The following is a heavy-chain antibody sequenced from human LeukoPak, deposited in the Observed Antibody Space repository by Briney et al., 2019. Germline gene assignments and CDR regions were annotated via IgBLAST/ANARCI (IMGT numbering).Heavy chain of an antibody. CDR3: ARGRDYYDSSGYRRGHAFDI. CDR1: GFTFSSYS. J-gene: IGHJ3*02. V-gene: IGHV3-21*04. D-gene: IGHD3-22*01. Sequence: GGSLRLSCAASGFTFSSYSMNWVRQAPGKGLEWVSSISSSSGYIYYADSVKGRFTISRDNAKNSLYLQMNSLRAEDTALYYCARGRDYYDSSGYRRGHAFDIWGQGTMVTVSS. CDR2: ISSSSGYI.